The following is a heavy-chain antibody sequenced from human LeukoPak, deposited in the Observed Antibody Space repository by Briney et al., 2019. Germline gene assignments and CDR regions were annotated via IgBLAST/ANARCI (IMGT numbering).Heavy chain of an antibody. CDR1: GYTFTNNG. D-gene: IGHD6-19*01. CDR3: ARGFYSSGWYGYFQH. CDR2: ISTDNGKT. Sequence: ASVKVSCKASGYTFTNNGISWVRQAPGQGLEWMGWISTDNGKTNYAQKLQGRVTMTRDTSTSTVYMELSSLRSEDTAVYYCARGFYSSGWYGYFQHWGQGALVTVSS. V-gene: IGHV1-18*01. J-gene: IGHJ1*01.